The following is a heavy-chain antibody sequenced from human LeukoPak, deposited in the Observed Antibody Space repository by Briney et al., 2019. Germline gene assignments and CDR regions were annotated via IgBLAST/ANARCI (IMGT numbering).Heavy chain of an antibody. J-gene: IGHJ4*02. CDR1: GFTFSSYW. CDR2: IASDGSST. D-gene: IGHD4-23*01. V-gene: IGHV3-74*01. CDR3: ARGRPHGNDY. Sequence: GGSLRLSCAASGFTFSSYWMNWVRQAPGKGLVWVSRIASDGSSTTYADSVKGRFSISRDNAKNTLYLQMNSLRVEDTAVYYCARGRPHGNDYWGLGTLVTVSS.